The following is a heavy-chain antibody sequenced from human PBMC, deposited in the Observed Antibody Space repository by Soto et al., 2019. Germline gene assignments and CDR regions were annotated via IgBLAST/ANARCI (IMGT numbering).Heavy chain of an antibody. D-gene: IGHD6-6*01. Sequence: PGESLNISCKGSGYSFTSYWIGWVRQMPGRGLEWMGIIYPGDSDTRYSPSFQGQVTISADKSISTAYLQWSSLKASDTAMYYCARWAAARLNWFDPWGQGTLVTVS. J-gene: IGHJ5*02. CDR2: IYPGDSDT. CDR1: GYSFTSYW. CDR3: ARWAAARLNWFDP. V-gene: IGHV5-51*01.